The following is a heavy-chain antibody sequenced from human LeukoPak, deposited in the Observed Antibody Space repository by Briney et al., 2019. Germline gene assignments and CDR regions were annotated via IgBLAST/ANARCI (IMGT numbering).Heavy chain of an antibody. CDR2: IWYHGGEK. V-gene: IGHV3-33*01. D-gene: IGHD5-18*01. CDR3: TRDAAMARFDY. J-gene: IGHJ4*02. Sequence: GRSLRLSCAASGFSLSNHGMHWVRQAPGKGLEYVALIWYHGGEKNYADSVKDRFTISRDISKNTLYLQMDSLRADDTAVYYCTRDAAMARFDYWGQGTLVTVSS. CDR1: GFSLSNHG.